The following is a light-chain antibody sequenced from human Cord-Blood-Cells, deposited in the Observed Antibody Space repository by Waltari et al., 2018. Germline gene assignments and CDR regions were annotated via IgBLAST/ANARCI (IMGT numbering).Light chain of an antibody. CDR2: AAS. CDR1: QSISSY. J-gene: IGKJ2*01. CDR3: QQSYSTPYT. V-gene: IGKV1-39*01. Sequence: DIQLTQPTSSLSASVVDRVTITCRASQSISSYLNWYQQKPGKAPKLLIYAASRLQSGVPSRFSGSGSGTDFTLTISSLQPEDFATYYCQQSYSTPYTFGQGTKLEIK.